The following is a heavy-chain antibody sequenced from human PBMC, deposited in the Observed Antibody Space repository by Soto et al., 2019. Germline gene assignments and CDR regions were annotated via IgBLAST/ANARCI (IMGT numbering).Heavy chain of an antibody. CDR3: AKEGRQVYFDY. CDR1: GFSFEDNA. Sequence: EVQLVESGGGLVQPGRSLRLSCVASGFSFEDNAMHWVRQAPGKGLEWVSGINWNSGRIDYAASVKGRFTVSRDNAENALYLQMNSLRPEDTAFYYCAKEGRQVYFDYWGQGILVTVSS. CDR2: INWNSGRI. V-gene: IGHV3-9*01. J-gene: IGHJ4*02.